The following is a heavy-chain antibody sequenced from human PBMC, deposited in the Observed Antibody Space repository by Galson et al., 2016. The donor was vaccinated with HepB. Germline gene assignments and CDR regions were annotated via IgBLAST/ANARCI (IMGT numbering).Heavy chain of an antibody. V-gene: IGHV3-23*01. CDR1: GFTFSDLG. Sequence: SLRLSCAAPGFTFSDLGMRWVRQAPGKGLEWVSSISDSGDKTFYADSVKGRFTVSRDNSKNTLFLHMTSLRADDTALYYCLSTTLTTTLGGQGTLVIVSA. CDR3: LSTTLTTTL. D-gene: IGHD4-17*01. CDR2: ISDSGDKT. J-gene: IGHJ4*02.